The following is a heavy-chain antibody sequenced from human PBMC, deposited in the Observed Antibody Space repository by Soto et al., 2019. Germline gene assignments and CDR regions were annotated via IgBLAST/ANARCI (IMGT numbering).Heavy chain of an antibody. J-gene: IGHJ4*02. CDR1: GGTFSSYA. CDR2: IIPIFGTA. CDR3: ARVPPVQLWIEHDY. V-gene: IGHV1-69*13. D-gene: IGHD1-1*01. Sequence: GASVKVSCKASGGTFSSYAISWVRQAPGQGLEWMGGIIPIFGTANYAQKFQGRVTITADESTSTAYMELSSLRSEDTAVYYCARVPPVQLWIEHDYWGQGTLVTVSS.